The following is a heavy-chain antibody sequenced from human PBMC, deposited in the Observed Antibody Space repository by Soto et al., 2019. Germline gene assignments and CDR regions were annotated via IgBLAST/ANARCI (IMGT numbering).Heavy chain of an antibody. CDR2: INAGNGNT. D-gene: IGHD6-13*01. Sequence: ASVKVSCKASGYTFTSYAMHWVRQAPVQGLEWMGWINAGNGNTKYSQKFQGRVTITRDTSASTAYMELSSLRSEDTAVYYCARARPLYSSSWYNWFDPWGQGTLVTVSS. J-gene: IGHJ5*02. CDR3: ARARPLYSSSWYNWFDP. V-gene: IGHV1-3*01. CDR1: GYTFTSYA.